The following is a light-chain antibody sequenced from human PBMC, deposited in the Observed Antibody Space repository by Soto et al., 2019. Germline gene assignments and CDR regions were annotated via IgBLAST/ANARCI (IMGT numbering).Light chain of an antibody. CDR3: QQSYRTPLT. V-gene: IGKV1-39*01. CDR1: QSISRY. CDR2: AAS. J-gene: IGKJ4*01. Sequence: DIQMTQSPSSLSASVGDRVTINCWASQSISRYLNWYQYIPGKAPRLLIYAASNLQSGVPSRFSGSGSGTDFTLTISGLQREDFATYSCQQSYRTPLTFGGGTKVEIK.